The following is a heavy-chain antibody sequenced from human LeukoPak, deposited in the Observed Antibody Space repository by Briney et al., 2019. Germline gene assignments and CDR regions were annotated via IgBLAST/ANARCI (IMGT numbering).Heavy chain of an antibody. V-gene: IGHV3-74*01. D-gene: IGHD3-10*01. J-gene: IGHJ4*02. CDR3: ARNHYGSVDY. Sequence: PTGRSLRLSCAASGFTFSSDWMHWVRQAPGKGLVWVSRVNGDGSATNYADSVKGRFTISRDNAKNTLYLQMNSLRPEDTAVYYCARNHYGSVDYWGQGTLVTVSS. CDR2: VNGDGSAT. CDR1: GFTFSSDW.